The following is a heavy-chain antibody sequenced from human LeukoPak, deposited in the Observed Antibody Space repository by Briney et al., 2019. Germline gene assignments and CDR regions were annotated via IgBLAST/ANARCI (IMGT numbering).Heavy chain of an antibody. CDR2: IYSGGST. V-gene: IGHV3-66*01. Sequence: GGSLRLPCEASGSTFDKYAVSWVRQAPGKGLEWVSVIYSGGSTYYADSVKGRFTISRDNSKNTLYLQMNSLRAEDTAVYYCARGLRSSGWSLFDYWGQGTLVTVSS. CDR1: GSTFDKYA. CDR3: ARGLRSSGWSLFDY. J-gene: IGHJ4*02. D-gene: IGHD6-19*01.